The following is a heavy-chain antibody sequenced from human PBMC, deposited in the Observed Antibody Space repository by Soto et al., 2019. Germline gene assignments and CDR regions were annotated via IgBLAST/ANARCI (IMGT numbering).Heavy chain of an antibody. CDR2: ISYDGSNT. J-gene: IGHJ4*02. CDR3: AKEGGLSGSYYISSSYYFDY. D-gene: IGHD1-26*01. CDR1: GFTFSSYG. V-gene: IGHV3-30*18. Sequence: PGGSLRLSCAASGFTFSSYGMHWVRQAPGKGLEWVVIISYDGSNTYYADSVKGRFTISRDNSKNTLYLQMNSLRAEDTSVYYCAKEGGLSGSYYISSSYYFDYWGQGT.